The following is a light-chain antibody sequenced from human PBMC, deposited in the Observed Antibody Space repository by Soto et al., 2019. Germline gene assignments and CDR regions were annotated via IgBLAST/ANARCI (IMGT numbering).Light chain of an antibody. CDR1: TGTVTSGHY. CDR3: LLYYGGAVV. Sequence: QTVVTQEPSLTVSPGGTVTLTCASSTGTVTSGHYPNWLQQKPGQAPRALIYSTDTRHSWTPARFPGSLLGGKAALTLSGVQPEDEADYYCLLYYGGAVVFGGGTKVTVL. V-gene: IGLV7-43*01. CDR2: STD. J-gene: IGLJ2*01.